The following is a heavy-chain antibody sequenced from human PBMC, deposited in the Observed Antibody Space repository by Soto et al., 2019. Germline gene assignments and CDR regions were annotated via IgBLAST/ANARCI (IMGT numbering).Heavy chain of an antibody. Sequence: GASVKVSCKASGYTFTSYGISWVRQAPGQGLAWMGWISAYNGNTNYAQKLQGRVTMTTDTSTSTAYMELRSLRSDDTAVYYCQRITMVRGVISAVDYWVQGTLFTVSS. CDR3: QRITMVRGVISAVDY. CDR2: ISAYNGNT. D-gene: IGHD3-10*01. CDR1: GYTFTSYG. J-gene: IGHJ4*02. V-gene: IGHV1-18*04.